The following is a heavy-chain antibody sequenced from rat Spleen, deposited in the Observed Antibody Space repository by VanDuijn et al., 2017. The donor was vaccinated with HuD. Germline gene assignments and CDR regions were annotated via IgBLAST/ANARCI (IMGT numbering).Heavy chain of an antibody. J-gene: IGHJ2*01. CDR3: PRFLDGYYPRFDY. V-gene: IGHV5-22*01. CDR1: GFSFSDYY. D-gene: IGHD1-12*03. Sequence: EVQLVESGGGLVQPGRSLKLSCAASGFSFSDYYMAWVRQAPTKGLEGVASISYDGSSTYYRDSVKGRCTISRDNEKNTLLLQMNSLGSEDTDTYYCPRFLDGYYPRFDYWGQGVMVTVSS. CDR2: ISYDGSST.